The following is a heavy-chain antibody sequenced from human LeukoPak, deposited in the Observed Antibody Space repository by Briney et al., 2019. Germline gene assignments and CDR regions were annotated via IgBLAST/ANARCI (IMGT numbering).Heavy chain of an antibody. J-gene: IGHJ4*02. CDR2: INPSGGST. CDR1: GYTFTSYY. Sequence: ASVKVSCKASGYTFTSYYMHWVRQAPGRGLEWMGIINPSGGSTSYAQKFQGRVTMTRDTSTSTVYMELSSLRSEDTAVYYCARDPGDIAVAGTDFDYWGQGTLVTVSS. D-gene: IGHD6-19*01. CDR3: ARDPGDIAVAGTDFDY. V-gene: IGHV1-46*01.